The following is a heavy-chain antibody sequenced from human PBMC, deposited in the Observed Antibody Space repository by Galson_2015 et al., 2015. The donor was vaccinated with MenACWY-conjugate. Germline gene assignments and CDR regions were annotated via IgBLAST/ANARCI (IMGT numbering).Heavy chain of an antibody. CDR3: TRCSGGSCRGVDY. J-gene: IGHJ4*02. CDR2: IRSKAYGGTK. CDR1: GFTFGGYA. D-gene: IGHD2-15*01. V-gene: IGHV3-49*03. Sequence: SLRLSCAASGFTFGGYAMSWFRQAPGKGLEWVGFIRSKAYGGTKEYAASVKGRFTISRDDSKSIAYLQMNSLKTEDTAVYYCTRCSGGSCRGVDYWGQGPLVTVSS.